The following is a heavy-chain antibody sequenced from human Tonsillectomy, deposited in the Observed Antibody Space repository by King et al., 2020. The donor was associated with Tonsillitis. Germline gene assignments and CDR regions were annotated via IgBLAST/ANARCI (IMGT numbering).Heavy chain of an antibody. Sequence: VQLVESGGGLVQPGGSLRLSCAASGFTFSSYAMNWVRQAPGKGLEWVSSISASGGSTYYAESVKGRFTISRDNSKNTLYLQMNSLRAEDTAVYYCAPDTYYGDYFDYWGQGTLVTVSS. CDR1: GFTFSSYA. V-gene: IGHV3-23*04. J-gene: IGHJ4*02. D-gene: IGHD4-17*01. CDR3: APDTYYGDYFDY. CDR2: ISASGGST.